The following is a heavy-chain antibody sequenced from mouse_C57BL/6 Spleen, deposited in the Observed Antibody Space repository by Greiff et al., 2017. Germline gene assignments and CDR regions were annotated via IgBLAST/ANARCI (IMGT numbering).Heavy chain of an antibody. Sequence: QVQLQQSGAELVRPGASVTLSCTASGYTFTDYEMHWVKQTPVHGLEWIGAIDPETGGTAYNQKFKGKAILTADKSSSTAYMELRSLTSGDSAVYYCTRSMDYWGQGTSVTVSS. CDR2: IDPETGGT. V-gene: IGHV1-15*01. CDR1: GYTFTDYE. J-gene: IGHJ4*01. CDR3: TRSMDY.